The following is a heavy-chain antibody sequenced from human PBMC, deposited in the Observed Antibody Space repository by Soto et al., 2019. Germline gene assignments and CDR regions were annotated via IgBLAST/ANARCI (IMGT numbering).Heavy chain of an antibody. CDR2: INAGNGNT. D-gene: IGHD2-21*02. CDR1: GYTFTSYA. J-gene: IGHJ4*02. CDR3: ARSIVVVTALVY. V-gene: IGHV1-3*05. Sequence: QVQLVQSGAEEKKPGASVKVSCKASGYTFTSYAMHWVRQAPGQRLEWMGWINAGNGNTKYSQKFQGRVTITRDTSASTDYTELSSLRSEDTAVYYCARSIVVVTALVYWGQGTLVTVSS.